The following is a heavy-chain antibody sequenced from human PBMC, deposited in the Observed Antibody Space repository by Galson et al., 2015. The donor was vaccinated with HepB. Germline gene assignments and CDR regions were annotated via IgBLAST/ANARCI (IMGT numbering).Heavy chain of an antibody. D-gene: IGHD4-17*01. Sequence: SLRLACAASGFSVSDYYMSWIRQAPGKGLEWLSYISSNTIYTNYADSVKGRFTVSRDNVRNSISLQMNRLSVEDTAIYYCARVADSHYGDHPHFDSWGQGALVPVSS. J-gene: IGHJ4*02. V-gene: IGHV3-11*06. CDR1: GFSVSDYY. CDR3: ARVADSHYGDHPHFDS. CDR2: ISSNTIYT.